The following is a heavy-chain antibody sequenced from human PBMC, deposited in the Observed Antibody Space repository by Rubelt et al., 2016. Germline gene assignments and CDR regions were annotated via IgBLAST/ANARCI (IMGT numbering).Heavy chain of an antibody. V-gene: IGHV4-31*03. CDR3: ARHHGRSGWYFDL. CDR1: GGSISSSSYY. D-gene: IGHD3-3*01. J-gene: IGHJ2*01. CDR2: ISYSGST. Sequence: QLQLQESGPGLVKPSETLSLTCTVSGGSISSSSYYWGWIRQPPGKGLEWIGYISYSGSTYYNPSLNARVTIRVDRSKNQFSLKLGSVTAADTAVYYCARHHGRSGWYFDLWGRGTLVTVSS.